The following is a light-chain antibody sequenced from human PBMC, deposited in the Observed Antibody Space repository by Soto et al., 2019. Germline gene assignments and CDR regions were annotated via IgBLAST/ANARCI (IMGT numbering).Light chain of an antibody. CDR1: SSDVGGYNY. CDR2: DVS. CDR3: SSYTSSSTHYV. V-gene: IGLV2-14*01. J-gene: IGLJ1*01. Sequence: ALTQPASVSGSPGQSITISCTGTSSDVGGYNYVSWYQQHPGKAPKLMIYDVSNRPSGVSNRFSGSKSGNTASLTISGLQAEDEADYYCSSYTSSSTHYVFGTGTRSPS.